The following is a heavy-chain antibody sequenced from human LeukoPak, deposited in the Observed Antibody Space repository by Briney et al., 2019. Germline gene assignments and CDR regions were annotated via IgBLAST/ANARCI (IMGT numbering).Heavy chain of an antibody. CDR3: ARAATLRCLDY. J-gene: IGHJ4*02. V-gene: IGHV4-39*07. D-gene: IGHD4-17*01. Sequence: SETLSLTCTVSGGSMRSNTYYWGWLRQPPGKGLEWIGSIFHSGSTYYNPSLKSRVTISVDTSKNQFSLKLSSVTAADTAVYYCARAATLRCLDYWGQGTLVTVSS. CDR2: IFHSGST. CDR1: GGSMRSNTYY.